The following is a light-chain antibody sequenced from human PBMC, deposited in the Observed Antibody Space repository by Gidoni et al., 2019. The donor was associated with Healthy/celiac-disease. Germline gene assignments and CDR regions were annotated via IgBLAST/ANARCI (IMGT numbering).Light chain of an antibody. CDR1: SSDVGGYNY. V-gene: IGLV2-14*01. Sequence: QSALTQPASVSGSPGQSITISCTGTSSDVGGYNYVPWYQQHPGKAPKLMIYEVSNRPSGVSNRVSGSKSGNTASLTISGLQAEDEADYYCSSYTSSSTLYVVFGGGTKLTVL. CDR3: SSYTSSSTLYVV. J-gene: IGLJ2*01. CDR2: EVS.